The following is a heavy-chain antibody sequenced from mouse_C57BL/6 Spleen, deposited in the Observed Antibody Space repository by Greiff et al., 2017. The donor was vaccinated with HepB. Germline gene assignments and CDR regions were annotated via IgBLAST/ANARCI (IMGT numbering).Heavy chain of an antibody. D-gene: IGHD2-3*01. V-gene: IGHV2-6*03. J-gene: IGHJ4*01. Sequence: VKLVESGPGLVAPSQSLSITCTVSGFSLTSYGVHWVRQPPGKGLEWLVVIWSDGSTNYNSALKSRLSISKDNSKSQVFLKMNSLQTDDTAMYYCARLDGYYDAMDYWGQGTSVTVSS. CDR1: GFSLTSYG. CDR2: IWSDGST. CDR3: ARLDGYYDAMDY.